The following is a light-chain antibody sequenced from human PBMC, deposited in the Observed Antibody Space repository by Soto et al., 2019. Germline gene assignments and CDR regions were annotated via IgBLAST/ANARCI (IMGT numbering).Light chain of an antibody. CDR3: QQRSNWAPTWT. Sequence: EIVLTQSPATLSLSPGERATLFCVASQSVSTNCVAWYQQKPGLAPRLLIYGASSRATGIPDRFSGSGSGTDFTLSVSSLEPEDIAVYYCQQRSNWAPTWTFGQGTKVDIK. V-gene: IGKV3D-20*02. J-gene: IGKJ1*01. CDR1: QSVSTNC. CDR2: GAS.